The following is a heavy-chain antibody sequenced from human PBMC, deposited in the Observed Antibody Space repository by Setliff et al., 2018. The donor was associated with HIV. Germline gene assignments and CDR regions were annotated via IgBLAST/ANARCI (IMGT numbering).Heavy chain of an antibody. D-gene: IGHD6-6*01. V-gene: IGHV3-23*01. J-gene: IGHJ4*02. CDR2: ISPSSGGT. CDR1: GFTFRNYA. CDR3: AKTVALLRAARLDLDY. Sequence: ASGFTFRNYAMTWVRQAPGKGLEWVSTISPSSGGTNYADSVKGRFTISRDNSKNILYLQMNSLRVEDSAVYYCAKTVALLRAARLDLDYWGQGTLVTVSS.